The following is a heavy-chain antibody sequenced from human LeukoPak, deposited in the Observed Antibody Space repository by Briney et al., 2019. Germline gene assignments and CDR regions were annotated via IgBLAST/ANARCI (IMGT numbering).Heavy chain of an antibody. CDR1: GFTFSDYY. CDR3: VATVTILDY. J-gene: IGHJ4*02. Sequence: TGGSLRLSCAASGFTFSDYYMTWIRQAPGKGLEWVSYISNRRDYIKYADSVQGRFTISRDNAKNSLYLQMNSLRAEDTAVYYCVATVTILDYWGQGTLVTVSS. V-gene: IGHV3-11*03. D-gene: IGHD4-17*01. CDR2: ISNRRDYI.